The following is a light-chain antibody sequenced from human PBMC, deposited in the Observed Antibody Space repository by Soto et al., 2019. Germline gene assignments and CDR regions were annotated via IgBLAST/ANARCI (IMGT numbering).Light chain of an antibody. CDR1: HSISSW. V-gene: IGKV1-5*01. CDR3: QQYNNYWT. CDR2: DAS. J-gene: IGKJ1*01. Sequence: IEMNASAVTLSAALGDRVTITCRASHSISSWLAWYQQKPGKAPKLLIYDASSLASGVPSRFSGSGSRTDFTLTISRPHPDDLATYYCQQYNNYWTFGQGTKVDIK.